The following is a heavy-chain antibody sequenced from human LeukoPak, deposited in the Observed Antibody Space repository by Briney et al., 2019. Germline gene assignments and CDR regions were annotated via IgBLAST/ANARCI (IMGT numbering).Heavy chain of an antibody. D-gene: IGHD3-22*01. CDR3: ATYSSLNRREFQY. J-gene: IGHJ1*01. CDR2: IRFDGSNK. V-gene: IGHV3-30*02. CDR1: GFTFSSYG. Sequence: GGSLRLSCAASGFTFSSYGMHWVRQAPGKGLEWVTFIRFDGSNKFYADSVKGRFTISRDNPKNTLYLQMNSLRADDTAVYYCATYSSLNRREFQYWGQGTLLTVSS.